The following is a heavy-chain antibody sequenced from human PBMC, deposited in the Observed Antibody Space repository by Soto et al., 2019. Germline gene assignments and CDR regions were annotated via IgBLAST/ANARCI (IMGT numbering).Heavy chain of an antibody. CDR1: GFTFSSYA. V-gene: IGHV3-23*01. J-gene: IGHJ6*03. CDR2: ISGSGGST. D-gene: IGHD3-9*01. Sequence: GGSLRLSCAASGFTFSSYAMSWVRQAPGKGLEWVSAISGSGGSTYYADSVKGRFTISRDNSKNTLYLQMNSLRAEDTAVYYCAREYYDILTGYYQVGGYYYYMDVWGKGTTVTVSS. CDR3: AREYYDILTGYYQVGGYYYYMDV.